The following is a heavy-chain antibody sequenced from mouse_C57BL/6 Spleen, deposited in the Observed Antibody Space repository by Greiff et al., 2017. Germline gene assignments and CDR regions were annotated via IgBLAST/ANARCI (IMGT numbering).Heavy chain of an antibody. CDR3: ARSGHGNPTSFAY. CDR1: GYTFTDYY. D-gene: IGHD2-1*01. Sequence: EVQLQQSGPELVKPGASVKISCKASGYTFTDYYMNWVKQSHGKSLEWIGDINPNNGGTSYNQKFKGKATLTVDKSSRTAYMGLRSLTSEDSAVYYWARSGHGNPTSFAYWGQGTLVTVSA. CDR2: INPNNGGT. J-gene: IGHJ3*01. V-gene: IGHV1-26*01.